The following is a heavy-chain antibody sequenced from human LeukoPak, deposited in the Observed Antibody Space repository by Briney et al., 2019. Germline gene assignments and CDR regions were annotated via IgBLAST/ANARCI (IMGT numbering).Heavy chain of an antibody. Sequence: SETLSLTCIVHGASFSGGSFSGYSWTWIRQPPGKGLEWIGQITNNGDTDYNPSLLSRLTISQETSRNQVSLNLRSVTAADTGVYYCAREDWDDYGPLKLFDIWGQGTTVTVSP. CDR1: GASFSGGSFSGYS. D-gene: IGHD4-17*01. J-gene: IGHJ3*02. V-gene: IGHV4-34*01. CDR2: ITNNGDT. CDR3: AREDWDDYGPLKLFDI.